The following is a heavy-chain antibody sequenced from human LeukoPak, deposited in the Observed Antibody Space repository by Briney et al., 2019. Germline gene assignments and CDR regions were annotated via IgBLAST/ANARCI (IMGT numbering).Heavy chain of an antibody. V-gene: IGHV1-2*02. CDR1: GYTFSDYY. Sequence: ASVKVSCKASGYTFSDYYLHWVRQAPGQGLEWVGWINPNSGGTNYAQNFQGRVTVTRDTSISTAYMELSSLRSDDTAVYYCARAYYYRSGSSANAFDVWGQGTVVTVSS. CDR2: INPNSGGT. CDR3: ARAYYYRSGSSANAFDV. D-gene: IGHD3-10*01. J-gene: IGHJ3*01.